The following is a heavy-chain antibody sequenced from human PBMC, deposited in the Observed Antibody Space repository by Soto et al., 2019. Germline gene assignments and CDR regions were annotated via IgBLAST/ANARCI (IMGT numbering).Heavy chain of an antibody. CDR3: ARATISDPYDFWSGPYPRFDY. CDR1: GGTFSSYA. J-gene: IGHJ4*02. V-gene: IGHV1-69*13. D-gene: IGHD3-3*01. Sequence: ASVKVSCKASGGTFSSYAISWVRQAPGQGLEWMGGIIPIFGTANYAQKFQGRVTITADESTSTAYMELSSLRSEDTAVYYCARATISDPYDFWSGPYPRFDYWGQGTLVTVSS. CDR2: IIPIFGTA.